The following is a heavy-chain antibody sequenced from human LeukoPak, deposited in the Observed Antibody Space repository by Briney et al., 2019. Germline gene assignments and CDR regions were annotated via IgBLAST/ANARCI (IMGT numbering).Heavy chain of an antibody. J-gene: IGHJ6*03. CDR1: GFTFDDYG. V-gene: IGHV3-20*04. CDR2: INWNGGST. D-gene: IGHD3-10*01. CDR3: ARALSYGGFGELPYYMDV. Sequence: TGGSLRLSCAASGFTFDDYGMSWVRQAPGKGLEWVSGINWNGGSTGYADSVKGRFTISRDNAKNSLYLQMNSLRAEDTALYYCARALSYGGFGELPYYMDVWGKGTTVTVSS.